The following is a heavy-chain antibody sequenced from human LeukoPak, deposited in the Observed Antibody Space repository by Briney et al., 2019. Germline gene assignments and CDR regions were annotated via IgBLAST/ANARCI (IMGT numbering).Heavy chain of an antibody. J-gene: IGHJ4*02. Sequence: TGGSLRLSCAASGFTFSSYSMNWVRQAPGKGLEWVSYISSSSSTIYYADSVKGRFTISRDNAKNSLYLQMNSLRAEDTAVYYCARDLAPAYYGSGSFANCFDYWGQGTLVTVSS. V-gene: IGHV3-48*04. D-gene: IGHD3-10*01. CDR2: ISSSSSTI. CDR1: GFTFSSYS. CDR3: ARDLAPAYYGSGSFANCFDY.